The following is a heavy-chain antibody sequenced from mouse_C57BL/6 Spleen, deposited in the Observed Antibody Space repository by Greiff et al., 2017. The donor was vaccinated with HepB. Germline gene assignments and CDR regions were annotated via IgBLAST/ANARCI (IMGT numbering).Heavy chain of an antibody. Sequence: QVQLQQPGAELVKPGASVKMSCKASGYTFTSYWITWVKQRPGQGLEWIGDIYPGSGSTNYNEKFKSKATLTVDTYSSPAYMQRSSLTSEDSACYYWARSSRKFPLYAMDYWGQGTSVTVSS. J-gene: IGHJ4*01. CDR2: IYPGSGST. D-gene: IGHD6-1*01. CDR1: GYTFTSYW. CDR3: ARSSRKFPLYAMDY. V-gene: IGHV1-55*01.